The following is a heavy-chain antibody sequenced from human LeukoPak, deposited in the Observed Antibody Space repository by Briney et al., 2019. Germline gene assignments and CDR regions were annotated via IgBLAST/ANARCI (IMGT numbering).Heavy chain of an antibody. Sequence: GGSLRLSCAASGFTFSNYGMSWVRQAPGKGLQWVSGMSGSGGERYYTESVKGRFTISRDNSKNTLYLQMNSLRAEDTAVYYCAKDYYALLWFGEFNRKYYFDYWGQGTLVTVSS. CDR1: GFTFSNYG. CDR2: MSGSGGER. D-gene: IGHD3-10*01. J-gene: IGHJ4*02. V-gene: IGHV3-23*01. CDR3: AKDYYALLWFGEFNRKYYFDY.